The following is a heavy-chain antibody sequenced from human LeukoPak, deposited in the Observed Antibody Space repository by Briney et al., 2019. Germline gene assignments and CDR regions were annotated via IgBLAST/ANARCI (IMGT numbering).Heavy chain of an antibody. CDR2: IYYDGSNK. J-gene: IGHJ4*02. Sequence: GGSLRLSCAASGFTFSSYGMHWVRQAPGKGLEWVAVIYYDGSNKYYADSVKGRFTISRDNSKNTLYLQMNSLRAEDTAVYYCAKGGGVTMIVVVPHFFDYWGQGTLVTVSS. CDR1: GFTFSSYG. D-gene: IGHD3-22*01. CDR3: AKGGGVTMIVVVPHFFDY. V-gene: IGHV3-33*06.